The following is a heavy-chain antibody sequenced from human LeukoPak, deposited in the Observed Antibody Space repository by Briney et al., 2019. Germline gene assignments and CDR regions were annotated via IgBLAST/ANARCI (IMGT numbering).Heavy chain of an antibody. D-gene: IGHD3-10*01. CDR1: GFTFSTYG. V-gene: IGHV3-48*02. CDR3: ARDSRRYYGSDYYFDY. CDR2: IGTSVTTT. Sequence: RPGGSLRLSCAASGFTFSTYGMNWVRQAPGKGLEWVSYIGTSVTTTYYADSVKGRFTISRDNAKNSLYLQMYSLRDEDTAVYFCARDSRRYYGSDYYFDYWGLGTLVTVSS. J-gene: IGHJ4*02.